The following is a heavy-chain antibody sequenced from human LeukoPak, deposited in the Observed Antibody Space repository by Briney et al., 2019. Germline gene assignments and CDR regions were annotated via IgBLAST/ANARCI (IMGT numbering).Heavy chain of an antibody. J-gene: IGHJ4*02. CDR1: GFTFSSYW. V-gene: IGHV3-7*01. CDR3: ARDKVVIDY. CDR2: IKQDGSEK. Sequence: GGSLRLCAASGFTFSSYWMSWVRQAPGKGLEWVANIKQDGSEKYYVDSVKGRFTISRDNAKNSLYLQMNSLRAEDTAVYYCARDKVVIDYWGQGTLVTVSS. D-gene: IGHD3-22*01.